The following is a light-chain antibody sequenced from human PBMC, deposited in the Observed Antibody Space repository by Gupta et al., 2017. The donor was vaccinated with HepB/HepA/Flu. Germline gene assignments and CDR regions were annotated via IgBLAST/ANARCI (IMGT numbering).Light chain of an antibody. CDR1: QSVSSY. V-gene: IGKV3-11*01. CDR3: QQRSNWPCT. Sequence: EIVFTHSPATLSLSLGERATRSCRASQSVSSYLAWYQQKPGQAPRLLIYDASNRDTGVPARFSGSGSGTEFTLTISSLEPEDFAVYYCQQRSNWPCTFGQGTKLEIK. CDR2: DAS. J-gene: IGKJ2*02.